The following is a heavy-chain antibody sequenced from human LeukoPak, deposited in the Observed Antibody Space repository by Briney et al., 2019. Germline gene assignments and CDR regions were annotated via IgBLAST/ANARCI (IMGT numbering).Heavy chain of an antibody. CDR2: ISWNSGSI. V-gene: IGHV3-9*03. CDR1: GFTFDDYA. D-gene: IGHD2-21*01. CDR3: ARETAYCGGDCENWFDP. Sequence: PGGSLRLSCAASGFTFDDYAMHWVRQAPGKGLEWVSGISWNSGSIGYADSVKGRFTISRDNAKNSLYLQMNSLRAEDMALYYCARETAYCGGDCENWFDPWGQGTLVTVSS. J-gene: IGHJ5*02.